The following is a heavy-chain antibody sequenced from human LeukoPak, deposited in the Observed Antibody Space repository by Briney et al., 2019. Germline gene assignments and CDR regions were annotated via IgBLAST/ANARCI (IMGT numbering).Heavy chain of an antibody. Sequence: ASVKVSCKVSGYTLSELSMHWVRQAPGKGLEWMGGFDPEDGETIYAQKFQGRVTMTEGTSTDTAYMELSSLRSEDTAVYYCATDLGGLTPFDYWGQGTLVTVSS. CDR2: FDPEDGET. V-gene: IGHV1-24*01. J-gene: IGHJ4*02. CDR1: GYTLSELS. CDR3: ATDLGGLTPFDY. D-gene: IGHD3-16*01.